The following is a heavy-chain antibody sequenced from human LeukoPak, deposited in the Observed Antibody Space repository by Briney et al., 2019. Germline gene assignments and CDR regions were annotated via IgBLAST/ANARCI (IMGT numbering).Heavy chain of an antibody. CDR2: ISGSGGST. J-gene: IGHJ4*02. CDR3: AKLAPYYYDSSGYYSEY. D-gene: IGHD3-22*01. Sequence: GGSLRLSCAASGFTFSSYAMSWVRQAPGKGLEWVSAISGSGGSTYYADSVNGRFTISRDNSKNTLYLQMNSLRAEDTAVYYCAKLAPYYYDSSGYYSEYWGQGTLVTVSS. CDR1: GFTFSSYA. V-gene: IGHV3-23*01.